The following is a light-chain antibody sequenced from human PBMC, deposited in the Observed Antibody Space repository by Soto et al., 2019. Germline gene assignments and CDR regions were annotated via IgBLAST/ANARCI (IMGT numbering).Light chain of an antibody. CDR1: QGISSY. CDR3: QQLNSCSFT. V-gene: IGKV1-9*01. Sequence: IQLTQSPSSLSASVGDRVTITCRASQGISSYLAWYQQKPGKAPKLLIDAASTLQSGVTSSFSGSGSGTDFTLTISSLQPEDFATDYCQQLNSCSFTFGPGTKVDIK. J-gene: IGKJ3*01. CDR2: AAS.